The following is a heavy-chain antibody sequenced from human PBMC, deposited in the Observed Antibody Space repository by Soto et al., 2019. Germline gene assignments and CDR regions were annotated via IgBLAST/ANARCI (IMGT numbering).Heavy chain of an antibody. D-gene: IGHD1-26*01. V-gene: IGHV3-30*18. J-gene: IGHJ4*02. Sequence: QVQLVESGGGVVQRVRSLRLSCAASGFTFSSYGMHWVRQAPGKGLEWVAVISYDGSNKYYADSVKGRFTISRDNSKNTLYLQMNSLRAEDTAVYYCAKALWSGATGGYFDYWGQGTLVTVSS. CDR1: GFTFSSYG. CDR3: AKALWSGATGGYFDY. CDR2: ISYDGSNK.